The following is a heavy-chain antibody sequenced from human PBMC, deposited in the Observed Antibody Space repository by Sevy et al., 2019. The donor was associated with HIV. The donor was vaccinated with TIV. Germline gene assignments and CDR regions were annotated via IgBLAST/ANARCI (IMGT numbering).Heavy chain of an antibody. V-gene: IGHV4-38-2*01. CDR3: ARRMGIAVAGTGGFDY. CDR1: GYSISSGYY. D-gene: IGHD6-19*01. J-gene: IGHJ4*02. CDR2: IYHSGST. Sequence: SETLSLTCAVSGYSISSGYYWGWIRQPPGKGLEWIGSIYHSGSTYYNPSLKSRVTISVDTSKNQFSLKLSSVTAADTAVYYCARRMGIAVAGTGGFDYWGQGTLVTVSS.